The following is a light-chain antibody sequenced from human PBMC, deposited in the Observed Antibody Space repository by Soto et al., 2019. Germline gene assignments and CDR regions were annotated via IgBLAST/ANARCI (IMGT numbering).Light chain of an antibody. CDR3: ETWDSNTNWV. V-gene: IGLV4-60*02. CDR2: LESSGSY. J-gene: IGLJ3*02. CDR1: SGHSSYT. Sequence: QLVLTQSSSASASLGSSVKLTCTLSSGHSSYTIAWHQQHPGKAPRYLMKLESSGSYNKGSGVPDRFSGSSSGADRYLTISNLQFEYEADYYCETWDSNTNWVFGAGTKLTVL.